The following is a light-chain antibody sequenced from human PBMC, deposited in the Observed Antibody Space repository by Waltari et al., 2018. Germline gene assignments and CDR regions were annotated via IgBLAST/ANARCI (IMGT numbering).Light chain of an antibody. Sequence: QSALTQPPSASGSPGQSVTISCTGTGSDVGGYNYVSWYQQHPGKAPKLMIYEVSKRPSGVPDRCSGSKSGNAASLTVSGLQSEDEADYYCSSYAGSFPYVFGTGTKVTVL. CDR3: SSYAGSFPYV. J-gene: IGLJ1*01. CDR1: GSDVGGYNY. V-gene: IGLV2-8*01. CDR2: EVS.